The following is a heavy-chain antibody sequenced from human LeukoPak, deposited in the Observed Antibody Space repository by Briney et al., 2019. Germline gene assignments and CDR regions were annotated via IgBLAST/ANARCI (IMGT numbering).Heavy chain of an antibody. CDR2: IRSKAYGGTT. D-gene: IGHD3-22*01. J-gene: IGHJ4*02. Sequence: GGSLRLSCTASGFTFGDYAMSWVRQAPGKGLDWVGFIRSKAYGGTTEYAASVKGRFTISRDDSKSIAYLQMNSLKTEDTAVYYCTRDSSGYYYRYFDYWGQGTLVTVSS. V-gene: IGHV3-49*04. CDR3: TRDSSGYYYRYFDY. CDR1: GFTFGDYA.